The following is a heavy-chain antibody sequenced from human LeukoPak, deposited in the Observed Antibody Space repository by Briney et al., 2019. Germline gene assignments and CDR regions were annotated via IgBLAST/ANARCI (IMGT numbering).Heavy chain of an antibody. CDR1: GFTFSSYA. Sequence: GGSLRLSCAASGFTFSSYAMSWVRQAPGKGLEWVSAISGSGGSTYYAGSVKGRFTISRDNSKNTLYLQMNSLRAEDTAVYYCAKDNNYDSSGYSNAFDIWGQGTMVTVSS. CDR2: ISGSGGST. D-gene: IGHD3-22*01. J-gene: IGHJ3*02. CDR3: AKDNNYDSSGYSNAFDI. V-gene: IGHV3-23*01.